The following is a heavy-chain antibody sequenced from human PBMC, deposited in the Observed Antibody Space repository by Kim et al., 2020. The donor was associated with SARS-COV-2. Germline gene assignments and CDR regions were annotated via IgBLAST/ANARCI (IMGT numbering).Heavy chain of an antibody. CDR3: ARDAGAAVAAKGRDY. Sequence: SETLSLTCTVSGGSISSGSYYWVWIRQPPGKGLEWIGTVYDSGRTYYNPSLKSRVTISADTSKNQISLNVRSVTAADTAVYYCARDAGAAVAAKGRDYWGQGTLVTVSS. CDR1: GGSISSGSYY. V-gene: IGHV4-39*02. CDR2: VYDSGRT. J-gene: IGHJ4*02. D-gene: IGHD6-19*01.